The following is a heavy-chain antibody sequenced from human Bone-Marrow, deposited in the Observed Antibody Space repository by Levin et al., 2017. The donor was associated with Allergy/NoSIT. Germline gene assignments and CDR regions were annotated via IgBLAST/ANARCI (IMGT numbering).Heavy chain of an antibody. J-gene: IGHJ6*03. CDR2: IDPSDSYT. CDR1: GYSFTSYW. V-gene: IGHV5-10-1*01. CDR3: ARRVSAAMSDYYYYYYMDV. Sequence: PGESLKISCKGSGYSFTSYWISWVRQMPGKGLEWMGRIDPSDSYTNYSPSFQGHVTISADKSISTAYLQWSSLKASDTAMYYCARRVSAAMSDYYYYYYMDVWGKGTTVTVSS. D-gene: IGHD2-2*01.